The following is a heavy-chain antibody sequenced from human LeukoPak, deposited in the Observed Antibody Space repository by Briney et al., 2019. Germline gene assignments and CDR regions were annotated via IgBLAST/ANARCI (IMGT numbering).Heavy chain of an antibody. CDR1: GASISSYY. CDR3: ARDGVENSSWYPLDS. Sequence: SETLTLTRTVFGASISSYYWSWVRRPAGEGREWIGRIYTSGSTNYKPSLKSRVTMSVDTSQNQFSLKLTSVTAADTAVYYCARDGVENSSWYPLDSWGPGTLVTVCS. CDR2: IYTSGST. J-gene: IGHJ4*02. V-gene: IGHV4-4*07. D-gene: IGHD6-13*01.